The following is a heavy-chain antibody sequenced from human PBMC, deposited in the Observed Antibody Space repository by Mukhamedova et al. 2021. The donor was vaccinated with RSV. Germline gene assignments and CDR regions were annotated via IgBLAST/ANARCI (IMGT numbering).Heavy chain of an antibody. D-gene: IGHD1-26*01. CDR2: ISSSSSYT. J-gene: IGHJ4*02. V-gene: IGHV3-11*05. CDR3: ARDLPDRYSGSFGEY. Sequence: GLEWVSYISSSSSYTNYADSVKGRFTISRENAKNSLYLQMNSLRAEDTAVYYCARDLPDRYSGSFGEYWGQGTRDTVPS.